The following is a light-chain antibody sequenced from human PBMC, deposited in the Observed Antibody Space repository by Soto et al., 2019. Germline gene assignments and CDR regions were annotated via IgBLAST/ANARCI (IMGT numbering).Light chain of an antibody. V-gene: IGLV2-14*01. CDR1: SSDVCAYKY. J-gene: IGLJ1*01. CDR3: SSYSSSSTLFV. Sequence: QSVLTQPASVSGSPGQSITISCTGTSSDVCAYKYVSWYQQHPGKAPKVIIYEVSNRPSGVSNRFSGSKSGNTASLTISGLQAEDEADYFCSSYSSSSTLFVFGTGTKVTVL. CDR2: EVS.